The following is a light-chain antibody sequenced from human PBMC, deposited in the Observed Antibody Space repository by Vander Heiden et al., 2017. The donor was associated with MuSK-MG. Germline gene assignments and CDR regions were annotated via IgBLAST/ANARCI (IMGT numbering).Light chain of an antibody. J-gene: IGKJ4*01. V-gene: IGKV3D-15*01. Sequence: EQVMTQSPAILSVFPGESATLSCRASQSVNSNLAWYQQKPGQAPSLLIYGAATRATGIPGRFSGSGSGTDFTLTINSLQSEDFAVYYCQQYNNWPLTFGGGTKVEIK. CDR1: QSVNSN. CDR2: GAA. CDR3: QQYNNWPLT.